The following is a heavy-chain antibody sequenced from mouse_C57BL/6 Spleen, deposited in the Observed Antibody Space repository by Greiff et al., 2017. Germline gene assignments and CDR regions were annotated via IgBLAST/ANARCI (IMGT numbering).Heavy chain of an antibody. CDR1: GYTFTSYW. J-gene: IGHJ1*03. V-gene: IGHV1-64*01. Sequence: QVQLQQSGAELVKPGASVKLSCKASGYTFTSYWMHWVKQRPGQGLEWIGMIHPNSGSTNYNEKFKSKATLTVDKSSSTAYMQLSSLTSEDSAVYYCARAYYYGSSYGYFDVWGTGTTVTVSS. CDR2: IHPNSGST. D-gene: IGHD1-1*01. CDR3: ARAYYYGSSYGYFDV.